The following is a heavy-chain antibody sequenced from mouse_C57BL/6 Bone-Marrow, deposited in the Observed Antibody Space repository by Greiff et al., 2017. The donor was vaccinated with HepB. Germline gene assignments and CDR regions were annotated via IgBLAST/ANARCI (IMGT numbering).Heavy chain of an antibody. Sequence: EVKVVESGGGLVKPGGSLKLSCAASGFTFSSYTMSWVRQTPEKRLEWVATISGGGGNTYYPDSVKGRFIISRDKAKSTLYLQMSSLRSEDTALYYCARQKFHWYFDVWGTGTTVTVSS. J-gene: IGHJ1*03. V-gene: IGHV5-9*01. CDR2: ISGGGGNT. CDR1: GFTFSSYT. CDR3: ARQKFHWYFDV.